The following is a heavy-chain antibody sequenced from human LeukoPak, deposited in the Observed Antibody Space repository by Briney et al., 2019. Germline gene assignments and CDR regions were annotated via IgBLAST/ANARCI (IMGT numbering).Heavy chain of an antibody. CDR2: ISLTGLT. V-gene: IGHV4-4*02. CDR1: GGSISNTNW. J-gene: IGHJ4*02. D-gene: IGHD2-8*01. CDR3: SRENGAFSPFGY. Sequence: SDTLSLTCGVSGGSISNTNWWSWVRQPQAHALEWIGEISLTGLTHYNPSLESRVSVSLDKSKNQLSLSLTSVTAADTAVYYCSRENGAFSPFGYWGQGTLVTVLS.